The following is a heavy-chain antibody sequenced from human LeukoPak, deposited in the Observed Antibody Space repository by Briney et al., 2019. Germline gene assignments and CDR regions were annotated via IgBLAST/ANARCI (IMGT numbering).Heavy chain of an antibody. CDR1: GGSISSSNW. CDR3: ARVSTIFSLYYYYYMDV. V-gene: IGHV4-4*02. CDR2: IYHSGST. J-gene: IGHJ6*03. D-gene: IGHD3-3*01. Sequence: KPSGTLSLTCAVSGGSISSSNWWSWVRQPPGKGLEWIGEIYHSGSTNYNPSLKSRVTISVDKSKNQFSLKLSSVTAADTAVYYCARVSTIFSLYYYYYMDVWGKGTTVTISS.